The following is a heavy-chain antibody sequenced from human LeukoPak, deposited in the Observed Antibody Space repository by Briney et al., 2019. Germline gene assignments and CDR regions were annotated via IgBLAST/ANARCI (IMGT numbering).Heavy chain of an antibody. D-gene: IGHD2-15*01. CDR2: MNPNSGNT. Sequence: ASVKVSCKASGYTFTSYDINWVRQATGQGLEWMGWMNPNSGNTGYAQKFQGRVTITRNTSISTAYMELSSLRAEDTAVYYCAKDGYCSGGSCYYMDVWGKGTTVTVSS. V-gene: IGHV1-8*03. J-gene: IGHJ6*03. CDR3: AKDGYCSGGSCYYMDV. CDR1: GYTFTSYD.